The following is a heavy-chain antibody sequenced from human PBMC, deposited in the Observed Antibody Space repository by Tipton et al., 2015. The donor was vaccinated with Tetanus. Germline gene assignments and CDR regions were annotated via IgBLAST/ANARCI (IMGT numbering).Heavy chain of an antibody. J-gene: IGHJ3*02. V-gene: IGHV4-59*10. CDR3: ARDHTRYSGSSVATFDI. CDR1: GGSFSGYY. Sequence: TLSLTCVVYGGSFSGYYWSWIPQPPGKGVEWVGRVYNSGSTAYNPSLKRRLARSLDTSKNQFSLKLSSLTAADTAVYYCARDHTRYSGSSVATFDIWGQGTMVTVSS. CDR2: VYNSGST. D-gene: IGHD6-6*01.